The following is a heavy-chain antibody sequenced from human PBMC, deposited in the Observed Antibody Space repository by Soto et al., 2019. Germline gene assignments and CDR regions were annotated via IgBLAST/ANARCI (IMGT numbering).Heavy chain of an antibody. D-gene: IGHD6-6*01. CDR3: ARDPQLEVNYFDY. V-gene: IGHV3-21*01. J-gene: IGHJ4*02. CDR2: ISSSSSYI. CDR1: GFTFSSYS. Sequence: GGSLRLSCAASGFTFSSYSMNWVRQAPGKGLEWVSSISSSSSYIYYADSVKGRFTISRDNAKNSLYLQMNSLRAEDTAVYYCARDPQLEVNYFDYWGQGTLVTVSS.